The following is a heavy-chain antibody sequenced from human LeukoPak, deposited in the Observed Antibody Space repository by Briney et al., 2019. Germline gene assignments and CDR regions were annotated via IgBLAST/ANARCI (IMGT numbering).Heavy chain of an antibody. J-gene: IGHJ4*02. CDR1: GFTFSSYA. Sequence: PGGTLRLSCAASGFTFSSYAMHWVRQAPGKGLEYVSAISSNGGSTYYAHSVKGRFTISRDNSKNTLYLQMGSLRAEDMAVYYCASPGAYYWGQGTLVTVSS. CDR2: ISSNGGST. V-gene: IGHV3-64*01. CDR3: ASPGAYY.